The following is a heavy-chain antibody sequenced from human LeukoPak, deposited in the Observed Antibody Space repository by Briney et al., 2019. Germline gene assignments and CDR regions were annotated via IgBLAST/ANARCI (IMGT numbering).Heavy chain of an antibody. CDR2: INAYNGNT. D-gene: IGHD3-9*01. CDR1: GYTFTIYG. Sequence: ASVTVSYKASGYTFTIYGISWVRQAPAQGLEWMGWINAYNGNTNYAQKIQGSITITTSTSTSTAYMELRSLSSDDAAVYYCARSQGYLGSLTGYYLDYWGQGTLVTVSS. J-gene: IGHJ4*02. V-gene: IGHV1-18*01. CDR3: ARSQGYLGSLTGYYLDY.